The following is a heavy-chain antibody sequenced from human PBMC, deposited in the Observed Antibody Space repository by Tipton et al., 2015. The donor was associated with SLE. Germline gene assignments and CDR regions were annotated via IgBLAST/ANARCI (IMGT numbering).Heavy chain of an antibody. CDR3: ARDGGRRVISGTYDFYYYGLDV. CDR2: ISHDGGA. V-gene: IGHV4-34*01. J-gene: IGHJ6*02. Sequence: TLSLTCTVFDGSLSGYYWAWLRQSPGKGLEWIGEISHDGGANYNPSLEGRGTIPLKTSRNQFTLRLTSLTATDTAVYYCARDGGRRVISGTYDFYYYGLDVWGQGTTVTVSS. D-gene: IGHD6-13*01. CDR1: DGSLSGYY.